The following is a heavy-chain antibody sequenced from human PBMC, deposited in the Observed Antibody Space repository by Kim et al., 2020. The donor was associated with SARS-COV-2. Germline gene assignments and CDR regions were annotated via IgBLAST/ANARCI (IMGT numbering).Heavy chain of an antibody. CDR2: MYRGNKT. CDR3: ARDSAISERWHGYLDV. J-gene: IGHJ2*01. CDR1: GFSVGSDY. D-gene: IGHD1-26*01. V-gene: IGHV3-66*01. Sequence: GGSLRLSCLASGFSVGSDYMAWVRQAPGKGLEWVSVMYRGNKTYYADAVRGRFTISRDISKNTVYLQMNSLRDEDTAVYYCARDSAISERWHGYLDVWGR.